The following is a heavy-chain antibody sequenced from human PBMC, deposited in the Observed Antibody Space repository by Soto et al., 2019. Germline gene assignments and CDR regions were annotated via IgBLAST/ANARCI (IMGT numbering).Heavy chain of an antibody. CDR1: GYTFTSYD. J-gene: IGHJ6*02. D-gene: IGHD6-13*01. CDR3: ARLQAGYSSSWYEGGYYYYGMDV. Sequence: WASVKVSCKASGYTFTSYDINWVRQATGQGLEWMGWMNPNSGNTGYAQKFQGRVTMTRNTSISTAYMELSSLRSEDTAVYYCARLQAGYSSSWYEGGYYYYGMDVWGQGTTVTVSS. CDR2: MNPNSGNT. V-gene: IGHV1-8*01.